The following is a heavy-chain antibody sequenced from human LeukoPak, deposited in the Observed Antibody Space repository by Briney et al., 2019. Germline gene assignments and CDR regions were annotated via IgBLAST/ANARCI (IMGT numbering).Heavy chain of an antibody. CDR3: ARAYRYCSSTSCQGGYYYYGMDV. CDR1: GGTFSSYA. CDR2: IIPILGIA. Sequence: SVKVSCKASGGTFSSYAISWVRQAPGQGLEWMGRIIPILGIANYAQKFQGRVAITADKSTRTAYMELSSMRSEDTAVYYCARAYRYCSSTSCQGGYYYYGMDVWGQGTTVTVSS. V-gene: IGHV1-69*04. D-gene: IGHD2-2*01. J-gene: IGHJ6*02.